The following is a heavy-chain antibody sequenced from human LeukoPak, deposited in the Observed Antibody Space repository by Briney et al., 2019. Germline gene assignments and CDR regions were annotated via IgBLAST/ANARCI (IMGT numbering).Heavy chain of an antibody. J-gene: IGHJ4*02. CDR1: GYSISSASY. CDR2: IYHSGVT. CDR3: ASLSSDWYGAYYFDY. Sequence: KSSETLSLTCSVSGYSISSASYWGWIRQPPGKGLEWIGTIYHSGVTYYNPSLKSRVTISVDTSKNQFSLTLTSMTAADTAVYYCASLSSDWYGAYYFDYWGQGTLVTVSS. V-gene: IGHV4-38-2*02. D-gene: IGHD6-19*01.